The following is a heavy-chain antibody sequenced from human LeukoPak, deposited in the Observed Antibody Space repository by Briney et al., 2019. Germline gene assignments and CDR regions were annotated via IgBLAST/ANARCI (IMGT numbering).Heavy chain of an antibody. CDR1: EFTFSNAW. J-gene: IGHJ4*02. Sequence: GGSLRLSCAASEFTFSNAWMSWVRQAPGKGLEWVGRIKSKADGGTTDYAAPLEGRFTISVDDSKNTLHLQMNSLKTEDTAVYYCTTEWDSGSPKYYFDYWGQGTLVTVSS. CDR2: IKSKADGGTT. V-gene: IGHV3-15*01. CDR3: TTEWDSGSPKYYFDY. D-gene: IGHD3-10*01.